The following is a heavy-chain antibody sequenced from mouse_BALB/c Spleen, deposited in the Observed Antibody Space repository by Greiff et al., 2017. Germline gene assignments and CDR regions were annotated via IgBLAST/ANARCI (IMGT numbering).Heavy chain of an antibody. V-gene: IGHV5-6-5*01. D-gene: IGHD2-4*01. CDR2: ISSGGST. CDR1: GFTFSSYA. CDR3: ARVYDYDGAWFAY. J-gene: IGHJ3*01. Sequence: EVHLVESGGGLVKPGGSLKLSCAASGFTFSSYAMSWVRQTPEKRLEWVASISSGGSTYYPDSVKGRFTISRDNARNILYLQMSSLRSEDTAMYYCARVYDYDGAWFAYWGQGTLVTVSA.